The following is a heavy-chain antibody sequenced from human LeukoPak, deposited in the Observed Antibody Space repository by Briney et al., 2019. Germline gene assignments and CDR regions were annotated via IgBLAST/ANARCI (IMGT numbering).Heavy chain of an antibody. Sequence: SETLSLTCTVSGGSISNYYWSWIRQPPGKGLEWIGYIYYSGSTNYNPSLKSRVTISVDTSKNQFFLKLSSVTAADTAVYYCARDVSCSGGSCYGYWGQGTLVTVSS. J-gene: IGHJ4*02. D-gene: IGHD2-15*01. V-gene: IGHV4-59*12. CDR2: IYYSGST. CDR3: ARDVSCSGGSCYGY. CDR1: GGSISNYY.